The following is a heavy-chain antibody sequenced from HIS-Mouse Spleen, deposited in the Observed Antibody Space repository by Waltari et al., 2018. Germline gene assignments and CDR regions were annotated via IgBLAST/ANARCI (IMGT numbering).Heavy chain of an antibody. Sequence: QVQLQESGPGLVKPSATLSLTCTGSGGSISSYYWSWIRQPPGKGLEWIGYIYYSGSTNYNPSLKSRVTISVDTSKNQFSLKLSSVTAADTAVYYCARDDYWGQGTLVTVSS. V-gene: IGHV4-59*01. CDR2: IYYSGST. CDR1: GGSISSYY. J-gene: IGHJ4*02. CDR3: ARDDY.